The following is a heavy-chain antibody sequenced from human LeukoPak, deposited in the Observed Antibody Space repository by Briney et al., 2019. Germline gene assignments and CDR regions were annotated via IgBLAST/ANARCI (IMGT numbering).Heavy chain of an antibody. CDR3: ARALSPDTAMVIDY. CDR1: GYTFTGYY. J-gene: IGHJ4*02. CDR2: INPNSGGT. V-gene: IGHV1-2*04. Sequence: ASVKVSCKASGYTFTGYYMHWVRQAPGQGLEWMGWINPNSGGTNYAQKFQGWVTMTRDTSISTAYMELSRLRSDDTAVYYCARALSPDTAMVIDYWGQGTLVTVSS. D-gene: IGHD5-18*01.